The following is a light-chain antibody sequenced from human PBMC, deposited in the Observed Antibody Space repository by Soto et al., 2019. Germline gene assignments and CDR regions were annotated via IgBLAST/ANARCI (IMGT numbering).Light chain of an antibody. CDR1: SSNIGAGYD. Sequence: QSVLTQPPSVSGAPGQRVTISCTGSSSNIGAGYDVHWYQQLPGTAPKLLIYGNSNRPSGVPDRFSGSKSGTSASLAITGLRAEDGADYNCQSYEGSLRPVVFGEGTKLT. CDR3: QSYEGSLRPVV. CDR2: GNS. J-gene: IGLJ2*01. V-gene: IGLV1-40*01.